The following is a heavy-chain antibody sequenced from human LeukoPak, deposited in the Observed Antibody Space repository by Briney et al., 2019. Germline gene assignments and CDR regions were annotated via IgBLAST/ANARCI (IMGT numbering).Heavy chain of an antibody. CDR3: ARDPGVGYGKTVDY. CDR1: GYTFTSYG. CDR2: ISAYNGNT. V-gene: IGHV1-18*01. Sequence: ASVTVSFKASGYTFTSYGISWVRQAPGQGLEWMGWISAYNGNTNYAQKLQGRVTMTTDTSTSTAYMELRSLRSDDTAVYYCARDPGVGYGKTVDYWGQGTLVTVSS. D-gene: IGHD5-18*01. J-gene: IGHJ4*02.